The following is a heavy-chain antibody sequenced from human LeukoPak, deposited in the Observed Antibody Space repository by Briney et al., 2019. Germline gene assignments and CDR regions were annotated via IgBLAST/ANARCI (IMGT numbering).Heavy chain of an antibody. D-gene: IGHD6-19*01. J-gene: IGHJ4*02. CDR2: INHSGST. CDR3: ATVAGTNDY. V-gene: IGHV4-34*01. Sequence: SETLSLTCAVYGGSFSGYYWSWIRQPPGKGLEWIGEINHSGSTNYNPSLKSRVTISVDTSKNQFSLKLSSATAADTAVYYCATVAGTNDYWGQGTLVTVSS. CDR1: GGSFSGYY.